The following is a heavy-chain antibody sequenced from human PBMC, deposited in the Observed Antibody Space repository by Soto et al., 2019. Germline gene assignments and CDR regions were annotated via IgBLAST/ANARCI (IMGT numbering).Heavy chain of an antibody. D-gene: IGHD2-15*01. CDR3: AKSTYCNGGSCFPQY. CDR2: ISYDGSDQ. Sequence: QVQVEEFGGGVVQPGRSLRLSCAGPTFTFSDFGFHWVRQAPGKGLEWVAMISYDGSDQYYGDSVQGRFTIYRDDSKNTVYLQMNSLRAEDTAMYYCAKSTYCNGGSCFPQYWVPGTLVTVSS. J-gene: IGHJ4*02. V-gene: IGHV3-30*18. CDR1: TFTFSDFG.